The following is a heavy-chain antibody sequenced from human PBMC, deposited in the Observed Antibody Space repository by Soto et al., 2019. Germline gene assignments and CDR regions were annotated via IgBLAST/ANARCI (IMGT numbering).Heavy chain of an antibody. D-gene: IGHD3-22*01. J-gene: IGHJ4*02. Sequence: PGGSLRLSCAASGFTFSSYAMSWVRQAPGKGLEWVSAISGSGGSTYYADSVKGRFTISRDNSKNTLYLQMNSLRAEDTAVYYCAKSPPTTYYYDSSGYVTGYFDYWGQGTLVTVSS. CDR1: GFTFSSYA. V-gene: IGHV3-23*01. CDR3: AKSPPTTYYYDSSGYVTGYFDY. CDR2: ISGSGGST.